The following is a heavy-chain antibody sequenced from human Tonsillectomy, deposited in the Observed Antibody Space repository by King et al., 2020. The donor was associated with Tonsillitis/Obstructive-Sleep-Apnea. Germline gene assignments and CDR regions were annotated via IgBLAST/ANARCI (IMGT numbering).Heavy chain of an antibody. CDR1: GYNFTNYW. V-gene: IGHV5-51*01. CDR2: IYPGDSDT. Sequence: QLVQSGPEVKKPGESLRISCQASGYNFTNYWIGWVRQMPGKGLEWIGIIYPGDSDTTYSPSFQGQVAISGDKSITTAYLGWTSLKASDTAIYYCARRRHGNYPVFDSWGQGTLVTVSS. D-gene: IGHD1-7*01. CDR3: ARRRHGNYPVFDS. J-gene: IGHJ4*02.